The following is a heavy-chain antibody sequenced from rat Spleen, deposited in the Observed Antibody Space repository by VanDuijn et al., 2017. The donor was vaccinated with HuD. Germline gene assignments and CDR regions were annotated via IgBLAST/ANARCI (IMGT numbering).Heavy chain of an antibody. CDR3: ADAGYGY. D-gene: IGHD1-7*01. Sequence: EVQLAETGGGLVQPGRSLKLSCVASGFTFSRYWMYWVRQAPGKGLEWVSSISNDGGTTYYPDSVKGRFTISRDNAENTVYLQMNSLRSEDTAAYYCADAGYGYWGQGVMVTVSS. CDR1: GFTFSRYW. J-gene: IGHJ2*01. CDR2: ISNDGGTT. V-gene: IGHV5-58*01.